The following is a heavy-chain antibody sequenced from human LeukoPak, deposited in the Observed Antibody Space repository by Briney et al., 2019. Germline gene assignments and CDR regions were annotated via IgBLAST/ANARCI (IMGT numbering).Heavy chain of an antibody. V-gene: IGHV3-15*01. J-gene: IGHJ5*02. Sequence: GGSLSLSCAASGFTVSNAWMSWVRQAPGKGREWVGHIKSNPDGGTTDYAAPVKGRFTISRGDSKNLLYLQMSTLKTEDTAVYYCSTEGLAYCDGDCYSWGQGTLVTVSS. CDR2: IKSNPDGGTT. CDR3: STEGLAYCDGDCYS. CDR1: GFTVSNAW. D-gene: IGHD2-21*02.